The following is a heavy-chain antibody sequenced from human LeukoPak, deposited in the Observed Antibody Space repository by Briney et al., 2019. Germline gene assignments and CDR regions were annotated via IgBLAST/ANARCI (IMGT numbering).Heavy chain of an antibody. CDR3: ARGLITFGGVMLYYYMDV. D-gene: IGHD3-16*01. J-gene: IGHJ6*03. CDR2: IIPIFGTA. V-gene: IGHV1-69*05. CDR1: VGTFSSYA. Sequence: GASVKVSCKASVGTFSSYAISWVRQAPGQGLEWMGGIIPIFGTANYAHKFQGRVTITTDESTSTAYMELSSLRSEDTAVYYCARGLITFGGVMLYYYMDVWGKGTTVTVSS.